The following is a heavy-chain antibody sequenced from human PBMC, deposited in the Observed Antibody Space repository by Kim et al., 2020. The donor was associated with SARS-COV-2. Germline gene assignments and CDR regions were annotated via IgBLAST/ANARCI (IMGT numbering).Heavy chain of an antibody. D-gene: IGHD6-19*01. CDR3: ARGARGIAVAGTVGNWFDP. Sequence: SETLSLTCAVYGGSFSGYYWSWIRQPPGKGLEWIGEINHSGSTNYNPSLKSRVTISVDTSKNQFSLKLSSVTAADTAVYYCARGARGIAVAGTVGNWFDPWGQGTLVTVSS. J-gene: IGHJ5*02. V-gene: IGHV4-34*01. CDR1: GGSFSGYY. CDR2: INHSGST.